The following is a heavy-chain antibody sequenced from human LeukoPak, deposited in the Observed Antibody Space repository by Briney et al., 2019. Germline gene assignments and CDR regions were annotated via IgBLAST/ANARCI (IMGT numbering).Heavy chain of an antibody. V-gene: IGHV4-39*01. CDR1: GVSIRSSSFY. D-gene: IGHD1-26*01. CDR2: IYYSGST. Sequence: SETLSLTCTVSGVSIRSSSFYWGWIRQPPGKGLEWIGSIYYSGSTYYRPSLKSRVTMSVDTSKNQFSLRLSSVTAADTAVYYCARGLRWDLTVSGTSTFDYWGQGSLVTVSS. CDR3: ARGLRWDLTVSGTSTFDY. J-gene: IGHJ4*02.